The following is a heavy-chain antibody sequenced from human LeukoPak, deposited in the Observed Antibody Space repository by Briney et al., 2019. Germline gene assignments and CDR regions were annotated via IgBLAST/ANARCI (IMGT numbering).Heavy chain of an antibody. CDR3: GRQVAPGQWLVNL. V-gene: IGHV3-30*01. CDR1: GFTFISYA. D-gene: IGHD6-19*01. J-gene: IGHJ5*02. Sequence: GGSLRLSCAASGFTFISYAMTWVRQAPGKGLEWVAVMSTDGSLQYYANSVKGRFTISRDNYKSTLFLQMNSLSAADTAVYYCGRQVAPGQWLVNLWGQGTLVTVSS. CDR2: MSTDGSLQ.